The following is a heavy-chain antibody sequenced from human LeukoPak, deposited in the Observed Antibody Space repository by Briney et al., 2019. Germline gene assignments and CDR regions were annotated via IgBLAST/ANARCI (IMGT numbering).Heavy chain of an antibody. Sequence: GGSLRLSCAASGFTFSSYEMNWVRQAPGKGLEWVSYISSSGSTIYYADSVKGRFTISRDNAKNSLYLQMNSLRAGDTAVYYCANRPGITGTKGAFDIWGQGTMVTVSS. CDR2: ISSSGSTI. V-gene: IGHV3-48*03. D-gene: IGHD1-7*01. J-gene: IGHJ3*02. CDR3: ANRPGITGTKGAFDI. CDR1: GFTFSSYE.